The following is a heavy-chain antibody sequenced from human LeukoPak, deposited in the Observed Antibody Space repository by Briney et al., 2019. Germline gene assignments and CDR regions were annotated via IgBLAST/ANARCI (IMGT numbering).Heavy chain of an antibody. CDR1: GGSVSSSSYY. V-gene: IGHV4-39*07. CDR3: ARDAGVGATTIDWFDP. J-gene: IGHJ5*02. D-gene: IGHD1-26*01. CDR2: IYYSGST. Sequence: SGETLALTCTVAGGSVSSSSYYWGRIRQPPGKGLEWIGSIYYSGSTYYNPSLKSRVTISVDTSKNQFSLKLSSVTAADTAVYYCARDAGVGATTIDWFDPWGQGTLVTVSS.